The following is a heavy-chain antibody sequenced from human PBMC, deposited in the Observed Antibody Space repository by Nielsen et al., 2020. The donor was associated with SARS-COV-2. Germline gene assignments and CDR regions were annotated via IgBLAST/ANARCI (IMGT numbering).Heavy chain of an antibody. J-gene: IGHJ4*02. D-gene: IGHD6-19*01. V-gene: IGHV1-69*05. Sequence: SVKVSCKASGGTFSSYAISWVRQAPGQGLEWMGGIIPIFGTANYAQKFQGRVTMTRDTSTSTVYMELSSLRSEDTAVYYCARVPGIAVAGTSREGFDYWGQGTLVTVSS. CDR3: ARVPGIAVAGTSREGFDY. CDR1: GGTFSSYA. CDR2: IIPIFGTA.